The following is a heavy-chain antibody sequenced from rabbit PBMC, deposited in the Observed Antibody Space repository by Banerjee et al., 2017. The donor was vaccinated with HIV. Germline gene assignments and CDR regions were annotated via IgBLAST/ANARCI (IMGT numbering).Heavy chain of an antibody. J-gene: IGHJ4*01. D-gene: IGHD4-2*01. CDR2: INTNSGST. V-gene: IGHV1S45*01. Sequence: QEQLEESGGDLVQPEGSLTLTCTASGFSFSSSYYMFWVRQAPGKGLEWIGCINTNSGSTDYASWVNGRFTISKTSSTTVTLQMTSLTAADTATYFCARDYVGDGAWELNLWGPGTLVTVS. CDR1: GFSFSSSYY. CDR3: ARDYVGDGAWELNL.